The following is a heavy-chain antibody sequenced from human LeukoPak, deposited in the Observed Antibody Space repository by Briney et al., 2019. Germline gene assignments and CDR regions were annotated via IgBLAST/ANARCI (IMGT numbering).Heavy chain of an antibody. J-gene: IGHJ4*02. D-gene: IGHD2-21*01. CDR2: LIGSGPST. CDR3: AKGRSTGPVVVGEFDY. Sequence: GGSLRLSCVASGFTFNNFAMSWVRQAPGKGLEWVSFLIGSGPSTYYADSVKGRFIISRDNSKNTLYLQMYSPRAEDTAVYYCAKGRSTGPVVVGEFDYWGQGTLVTVSS. V-gene: IGHV3-23*01. CDR1: GFTFNNFA.